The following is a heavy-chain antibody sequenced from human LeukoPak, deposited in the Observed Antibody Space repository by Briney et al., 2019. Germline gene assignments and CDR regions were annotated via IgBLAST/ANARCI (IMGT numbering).Heavy chain of an antibody. CDR2: IIPIFGTA. J-gene: IGHJ6*03. CDR3: SITMIVAEYVYYYYYMDV. V-gene: IGHV1-69*05. D-gene: IGHD3-22*01. Sequence: SVKVSCKASGGTFSSYAISWVRQAPGQGLEWMGRIIPIFGTANYAQKFQGRVTITTDESTSTAYMELSSLRSEDTAVYYCSITMIVAEYVYYYYYMDVWGKGTTVTVSS. CDR1: GGTFSSYA.